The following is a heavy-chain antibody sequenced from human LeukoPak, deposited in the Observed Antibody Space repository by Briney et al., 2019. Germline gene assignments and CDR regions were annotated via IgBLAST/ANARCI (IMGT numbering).Heavy chain of an antibody. CDR2: IIPILGIA. CDR3: ARDHEGIAAAGKAYYYYGMDV. D-gene: IGHD6-13*01. Sequence: ASVKVSCKASGGTFSSYAISWVRQAPGQGLEWMGRIIPILGIANYAQKFQGRVTITADKSTSTAYMELSSLRSEDTAVYYCARDHEGIAAAGKAYYYYGMDVWGQGTTVTVSS. J-gene: IGHJ6*02. V-gene: IGHV1-69*04. CDR1: GGTFSSYA.